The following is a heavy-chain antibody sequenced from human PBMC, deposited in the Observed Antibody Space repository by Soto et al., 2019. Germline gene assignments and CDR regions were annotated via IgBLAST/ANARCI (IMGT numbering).Heavy chain of an antibody. CDR3: ARTSRGCSGGSCYSDWFDP. Sequence: TLSLTCTVSGGSISSGGYYWSWIRQHPGKGLEWIGYIYYSGSTYYNPSLKSRVTISVDTSKNQFSLKLSSVTAADTAVYYCARTSRGCSGGSCYSDWFDPWGQGTLVTVFS. V-gene: IGHV4-31*03. D-gene: IGHD2-15*01. CDR1: GGSISSGGYY. CDR2: IYYSGST. J-gene: IGHJ5*02.